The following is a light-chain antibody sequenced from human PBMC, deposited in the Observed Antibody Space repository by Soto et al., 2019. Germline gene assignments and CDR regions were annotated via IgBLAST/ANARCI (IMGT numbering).Light chain of an antibody. CDR1: QGIRSY. V-gene: IGKV1-9*01. J-gene: IGKJ5*01. Sequence: DRVTITCRASQGIRSYLAWYQRKPGKAPKLLIYAASTLQSGVPSRFSGSGSGTDFTLTISSLQPEDFATYYCQQLYSYPITFGQGTRLEIK. CDR3: QQLYSYPIT. CDR2: AAS.